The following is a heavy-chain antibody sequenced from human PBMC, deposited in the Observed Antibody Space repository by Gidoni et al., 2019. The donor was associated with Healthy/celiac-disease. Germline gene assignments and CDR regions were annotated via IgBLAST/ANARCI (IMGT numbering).Heavy chain of an antibody. CDR3: ARAEGGALLWFGELLAAFDI. J-gene: IGHJ3*02. D-gene: IGHD3-10*01. V-gene: IGHV3-48*01. CDR1: GFTFSSYS. Sequence: EVQLVASGGGLVQPGGSLRLSCAVSGFTFSSYSMTWVRQAPGKGLEWVSYISSSSSTIYYADSVKGRFTISRDNAKNSLYLQMNSLRAEDTAVYYCARAEGGALLWFGELLAAFDIWGQGTMVTVSS. CDR2: ISSSSSTI.